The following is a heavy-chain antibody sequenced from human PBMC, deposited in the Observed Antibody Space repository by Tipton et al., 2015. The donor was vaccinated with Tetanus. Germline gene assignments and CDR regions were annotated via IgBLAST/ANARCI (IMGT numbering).Heavy chain of an antibody. D-gene: IGHD2-21*01. CDR1: GYTFTDNW. V-gene: IGHV5-51*01. CDR3: AKGDSFYI. CDR2: IYPGDSHV. Sequence: QLVQSGAEVKKPGESLNISCQASGYTFTDNWIGWVRQRPGKGLEWMGVIYPGDSHVQFSPSFQGRVTFSVDKSINTAYLQWNSLRASDTAMYFCAKGDSFYIWGQGTMVIVSS. J-gene: IGHJ3*02.